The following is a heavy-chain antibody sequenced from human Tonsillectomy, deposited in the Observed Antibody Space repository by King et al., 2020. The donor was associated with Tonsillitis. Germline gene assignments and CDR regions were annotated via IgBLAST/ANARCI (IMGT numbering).Heavy chain of an antibody. V-gene: IGHV3-30*02. CDR1: GFTFNDYD. Sequence: VQLVESGGGVVQPGGSLRLSCAPSGFTFNDYDMSWIRQAPGKGLEWVAYIRDDGNNKYYADSVRGRFTISRDNSRNKLYLQMNGLRTGDTAVYYCAKRHRDSSGYYSGFDSWGQGTLVTVSS. CDR2: IRDDGNNK. D-gene: IGHD3-22*01. CDR3: AKRHRDSSGYYSGFDS. J-gene: IGHJ4*02.